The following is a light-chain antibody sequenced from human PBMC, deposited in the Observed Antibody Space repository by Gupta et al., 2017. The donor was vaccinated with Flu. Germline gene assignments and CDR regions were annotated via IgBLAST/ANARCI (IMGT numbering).Light chain of an antibody. J-gene: IGKJ5*01. V-gene: IGKV1-9*01. CDR2: TAS. Sequence: DINSNLIWYQQKAGKAPKLLIYTASRGESGIPERFSGNGSGTDFTLTISRLQPEDCAVYFCQQEDSSPFTFGQGTQVDIK. CDR3: QQEDSSPFT. CDR1: DINSN.